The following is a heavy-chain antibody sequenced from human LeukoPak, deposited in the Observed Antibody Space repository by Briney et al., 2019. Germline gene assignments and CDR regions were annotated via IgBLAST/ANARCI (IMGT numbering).Heavy chain of an antibody. V-gene: IGHV1-69*13. Sequence: ASVKVSCKASVGTFSTYSFTWVRQAPGHGLEWRGEIKPIFGKPNVGQDFQDRVTITADHSTRTAYMEVSRLRSEDTAVYYCARGGVDTAMVDYFDYWGQGTLVTVSS. CDR2: IKPIFGKP. CDR3: ARGGVDTAMVDYFDY. CDR1: VGTFSTYS. D-gene: IGHD5-18*01. J-gene: IGHJ4*02.